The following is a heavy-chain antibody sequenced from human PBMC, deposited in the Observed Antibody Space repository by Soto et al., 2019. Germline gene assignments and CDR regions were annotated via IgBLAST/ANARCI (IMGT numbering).Heavy chain of an antibody. CDR2: IYYSGST. Sequence: SSETLSLTCTVSGGSISSYYWSWIRQPPGKGLEWIGYIYYSGSTNYNPSLKSRVTISVDTSKNQFSLKLSSVTAADTAVYYCARVDYGDYGWYFDYWGQGTLVTVSS. D-gene: IGHD4-17*01. J-gene: IGHJ4*02. CDR1: GGSISSYY. CDR3: ARVDYGDYGWYFDY. V-gene: IGHV4-59*01.